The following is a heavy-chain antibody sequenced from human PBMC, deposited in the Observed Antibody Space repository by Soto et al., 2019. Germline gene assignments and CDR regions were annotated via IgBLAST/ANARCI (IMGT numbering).Heavy chain of an antibody. CDR3: PSAHNQAKVLMWFGEFLL. J-gene: IGHJ4*02. V-gene: IGHV3-30*04. Sequence: VQLVESGGGVVQPGRSLRLSCAASGFTFDDYSMYWVRQATGKGLEWMEVVSFDGINTFYTDSVKGRFTISRDNSNNTLYLHMHSLRTEYTAIYFCPSAHNQAKVLMWFGEFLLWGQGTLVSVSS. CDR1: GFTFDDYS. D-gene: IGHD3-10*01. CDR2: VSFDGINT.